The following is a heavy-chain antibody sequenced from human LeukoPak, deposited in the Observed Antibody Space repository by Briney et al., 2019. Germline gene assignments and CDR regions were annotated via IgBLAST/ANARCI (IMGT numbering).Heavy chain of an antibody. V-gene: IGHV3-74*01. J-gene: IGHJ4*02. Sequence: GESLRLSCVASGFSFGSYYMHWVRQAPGKGLVWVSRINIDGSDTNYADSVKGRFTISRDNTRSTLYLQMDSLRAEDTAVYYCARAYTVALRYEAYWGQGTLVTVSS. CDR1: GFSFGSYY. CDR2: INIDGSDT. CDR3: ARAYTVALRYEAY. D-gene: IGHD3-16*01.